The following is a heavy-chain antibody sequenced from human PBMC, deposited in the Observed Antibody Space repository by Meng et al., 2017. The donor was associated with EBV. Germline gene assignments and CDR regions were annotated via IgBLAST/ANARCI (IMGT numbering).Heavy chain of an antibody. CDR1: GSSFSNAW. D-gene: IGHD1-26*01. CDR3: TTDEGAIQEDY. V-gene: IGHV3-15*01. Sequence: GRLVGLGGGLGRLGASLSLSVAASGSSFSNAWMSWVRQAPGKGLEWVGRIKSKTDGGTTDYAAPVKGRFTISRDDSKNTLYLQMNSLKTEDTAVYYCTTDEGAIQEDYWGQGTLVTVSS. J-gene: IGHJ4*02. CDR2: IKSKTDGGTT.